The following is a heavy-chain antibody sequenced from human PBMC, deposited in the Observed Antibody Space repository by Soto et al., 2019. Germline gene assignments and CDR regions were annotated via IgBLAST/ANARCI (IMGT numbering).Heavy chain of an antibody. CDR3: ATETRSGYYEYWYFDV. CDR2: INPNSGGT. Sequence: QMQLVQSGAEVKKPGASVRVSCKASGYTFTVYHIHWVRQAPGQRLEWRGWINPNSGGTKYAQKFQGWVTMTRDTTVNTTYLKLSSLRSNDTAVDYCATETRSGYYEYWYFDVWGRGTLITVSS. V-gene: IGHV1-2*04. CDR1: GYTFTVYH. J-gene: IGHJ2*01. D-gene: IGHD3-3*01.